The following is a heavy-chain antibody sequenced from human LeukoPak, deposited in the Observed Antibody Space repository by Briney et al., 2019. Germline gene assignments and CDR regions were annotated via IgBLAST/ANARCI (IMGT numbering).Heavy chain of an antibody. CDR1: GGSFSGYY. V-gene: IGHV4-34*01. Sequence: PSETLSLTCAVYGGSFSGYYWSWIRQPPGKGLEWIGEINHSGSTNYNPSLKSRVTMSVDTSKNQFSLKLSSVTAADTAVYYCARGGGDYYDSSGYWRWGQGTLVTVSS. CDR2: INHSGST. CDR3: ARGGGDYYDSSGYWR. J-gene: IGHJ4*02. D-gene: IGHD3-22*01.